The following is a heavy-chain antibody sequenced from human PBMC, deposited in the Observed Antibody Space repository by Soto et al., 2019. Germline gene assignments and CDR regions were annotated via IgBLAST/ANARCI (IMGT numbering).Heavy chain of an antibody. J-gene: IGHJ5*02. V-gene: IGHV1-3*01. D-gene: IGHD4-4*01. CDR3: AKITTVTTFDP. Sequence: ASVKVSCKASGYTFTIYSMHWVRQAPGQRLEWMGWINAGNGNTKYSQKFQGRVTITRDTSASTAYMELSSLRSEDTAVYYCAKITTVTTFDPWGQGTLVTVSS. CDR2: INAGNGNT. CDR1: GYTFTIYS.